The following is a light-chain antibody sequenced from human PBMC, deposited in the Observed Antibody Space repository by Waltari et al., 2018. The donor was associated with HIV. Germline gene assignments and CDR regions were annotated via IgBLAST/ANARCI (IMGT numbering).Light chain of an antibody. Sequence: VLTQSPGTLSLSPGESATLSCRSSQSISDTYLAWYQQKPGQAPRLLRYGASRRATGIPDRFSGSGSETDFTLTISRLQPEDFAVYYCQRYGGSPPYSFGQGTMLEIK. J-gene: IGKJ2*03. V-gene: IGKV3-20*01. CDR1: QSISDTY. CDR3: QRYGGSPPYS. CDR2: GAS.